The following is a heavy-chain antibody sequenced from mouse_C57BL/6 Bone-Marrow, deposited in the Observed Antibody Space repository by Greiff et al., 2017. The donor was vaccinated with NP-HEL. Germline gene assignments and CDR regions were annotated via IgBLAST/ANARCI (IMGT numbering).Heavy chain of an antibody. D-gene: IGHD2-2*01. Sequence: EVQLQQSGAELVRPGASVKSSCTASGFNIKDDYMHWVKQRPEQGLEWIGWIDPENGDTEYASKFQGKATITADTSSNTAYLQLSSLTSEDTAVYYCTVYYGYDVGLNYWGQGTTLTVSS. CDR2: IDPENGDT. CDR3: TVYYGYDVGLNY. J-gene: IGHJ2*01. V-gene: IGHV14-4*01. CDR1: GFNIKDDY.